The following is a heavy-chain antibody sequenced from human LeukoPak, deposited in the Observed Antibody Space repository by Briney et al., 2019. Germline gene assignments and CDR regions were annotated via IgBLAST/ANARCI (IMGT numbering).Heavy chain of an antibody. CDR2: IYHSGST. CDR3: ARDPGYYYDSSGYYPFFDY. D-gene: IGHD3-22*01. Sequence: SGTLSLTCAVSGGSISSSNWWSWVRQPPGKGLEWIGEIYHSGSTNYNPSLKSRVTISVDKSKNQFSLKLSSVTAADTAVYYCARDPGYYYDSSGYYPFFDYWGQGTLVTVSS. J-gene: IGHJ4*02. CDR1: GGSISSSNW. V-gene: IGHV4-4*02.